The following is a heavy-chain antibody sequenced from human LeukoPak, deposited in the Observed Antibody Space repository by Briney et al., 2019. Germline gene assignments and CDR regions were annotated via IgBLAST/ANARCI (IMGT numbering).Heavy chain of an antibody. Sequence: SETLSLTCAVYGGSFSGYSWNWIRQPPVKGLEWIGEINHSGGTNYNPSLKSRVTISVDTSKKQFSLKLSSVTAADTAVYYCARGVDYYGVWGQGALVTVSS. D-gene: IGHD3-10*01. CDR1: GGSFSGYS. CDR2: INHSGGT. V-gene: IGHV4-34*01. CDR3: ARGVDYYGV. J-gene: IGHJ4*02.